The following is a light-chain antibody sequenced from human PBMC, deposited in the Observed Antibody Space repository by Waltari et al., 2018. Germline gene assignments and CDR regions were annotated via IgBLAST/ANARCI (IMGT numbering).Light chain of an antibody. CDR1: QSPVHGDGKTY. CDR2: KVS. V-gene: IGKV2-30*02. J-gene: IGKJ4*01. Sequence: EVVMTQSPLSLPVTLGQPASISCRSSQSPVHGDGKTYLNWFHQRPGQSPRRLIYKVSNRDSGVPDRFSGSGSGTNFTLKISRVEAEDVGVYYCMQGAHRPPTFGGGTKVEIK. CDR3: MQGAHRPPT.